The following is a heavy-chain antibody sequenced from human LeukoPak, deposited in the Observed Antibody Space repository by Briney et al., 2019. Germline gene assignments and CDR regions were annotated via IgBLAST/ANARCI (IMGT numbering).Heavy chain of an antibody. CDR3: ARGPSGYSDPDFDY. J-gene: IGHJ4*02. CDR1: GGSFSGYY. Sequence: SETLSLTCAVSGGSFSGYYWSWIRQPPGKGLEWIGEINHSGSTNYNPSLKSRVTISVDTSKNQFSLKLSSVTAADTAVYYCARGPSGYSDPDFDYWGQGTLVTVSS. V-gene: IGHV4-34*01. D-gene: IGHD5-12*01. CDR2: INHSGST.